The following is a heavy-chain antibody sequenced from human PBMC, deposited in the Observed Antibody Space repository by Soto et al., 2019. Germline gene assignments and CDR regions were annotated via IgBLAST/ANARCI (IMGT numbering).Heavy chain of an antibody. D-gene: IGHD5-12*01. Sequence: QVQLVQSGAEVKKPGSSVKVSCKASGGTFSSYAISWVRQAPGQGLEWMGGIIPIFGTANYAQKFQGRVTITADESTNQGYMELRRLRSEDTAVYYCAKGGYSGYDVQGYYYYYGMDVWGQGTTVTVSS. CDR3: AKGGYSGYDVQGYYYYYGMDV. CDR2: IIPIFGTA. V-gene: IGHV1-69*01. CDR1: GGTFSSYA. J-gene: IGHJ6*02.